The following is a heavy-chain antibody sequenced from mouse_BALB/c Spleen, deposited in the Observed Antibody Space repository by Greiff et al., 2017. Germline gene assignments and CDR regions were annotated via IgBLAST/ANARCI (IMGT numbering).Heavy chain of an antibody. D-gene: IGHD1-2*01. CDR3: ARRASASNWYFDV. CDR2: ISSGGST. V-gene: IGHV5-6-5*01. Sequence: EVMLVESGGGLVKPGGSLKLSCAASGFTFSSYAMSWVRQTPEKRLEWVASISSGGSTYYPDSVKGRFTISRDNARNILYLQMSSLRSEDTAMYYCARRASASNWYFDVWGAGTTVTVSS. J-gene: IGHJ1*01. CDR1: GFTFSSYA.